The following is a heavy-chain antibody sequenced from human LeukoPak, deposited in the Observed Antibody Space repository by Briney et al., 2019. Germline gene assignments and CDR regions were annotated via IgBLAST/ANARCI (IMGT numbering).Heavy chain of an antibody. CDR2: INPDGGNT. CDR3: ARIRDGYNDAYDL. CDR1: GHTFTNSY. V-gene: IGHV1-46*01. Sequence: GASVKVSCKASGHTFTNSYIQWVRQAPGKVLEWMGLINPDGGNTNYAQNFQGRVTLTRDTSTSTVYMELSSLRSEDTAIYYCARIRDGYNDAYDLWGQGTVVTVPS. J-gene: IGHJ3*01. D-gene: IGHD5-24*01.